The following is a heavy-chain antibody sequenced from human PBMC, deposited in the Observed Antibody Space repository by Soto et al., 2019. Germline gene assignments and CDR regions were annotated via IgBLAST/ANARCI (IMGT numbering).Heavy chain of an antibody. CDR3: AKGDGFILAV. CDR1: GFTVNYNY. J-gene: IGHJ6*02. V-gene: IGHV3-53*02. Sequence: EVQVLATGGGLIQPGGSLRLSCAASGFTVNYNYMSWVREAPGEGLQWDSITNTGGTTYYADSVKGRFTVSRDNSKNTLYLQMNSLRAEDTAVYYCAKGDGFILAVWGQGTTVSVSS. D-gene: IGHD1-26*01. CDR2: TNTGGTT.